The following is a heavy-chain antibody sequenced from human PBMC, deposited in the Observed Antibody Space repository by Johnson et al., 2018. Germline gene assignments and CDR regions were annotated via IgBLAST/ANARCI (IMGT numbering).Heavy chain of an antibody. V-gene: IGHV3-7*04. Sequence: VQLVQSGGGLVQPGGSLGLSCAASGFTFSSYWMSWVRQAPGKGLEWVANIQQDGSEKYYVDSVKGRFTISRDNAKNSLYLQMNSLRAEDTAVYDCAKDIVVVGAWGQGTTVTVSS. CDR1: GFTFSSYW. J-gene: IGHJ6*02. CDR3: AKDIVVVGA. D-gene: IGHD2-2*01. CDR2: IQQDGSEK.